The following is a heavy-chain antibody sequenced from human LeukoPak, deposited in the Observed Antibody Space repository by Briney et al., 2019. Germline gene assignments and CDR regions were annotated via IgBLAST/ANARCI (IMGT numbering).Heavy chain of an antibody. CDR3: ARVSTEWYIDL. CDR2: IRQDGEEK. CDR1: GFIFNSHW. J-gene: IGHJ2*01. D-gene: IGHD2-8*02. V-gene: IGHV3-7*01. Sequence: GGSLRLSCAGSGFIFNSHWMTWGRQAPRMGLEWVGNIRQDGEEKFYADSVRGRCTISTDNAKNSLYLHLNSLRAQDTALYYSARVSTEWYIDLWGRGTLVTVSP.